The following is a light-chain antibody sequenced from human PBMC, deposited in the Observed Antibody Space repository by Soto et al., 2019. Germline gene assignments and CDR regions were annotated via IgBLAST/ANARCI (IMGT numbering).Light chain of an antibody. J-gene: IGLJ1*01. Sequence: QSALTQPASVSGSPGQSITISCTGTSGDVGVYKFVSWYQQHPGKAPKLIIYEVSNRPSGVSSRFSGSMSGNTASLTISGXQAEDEADYYCGSYTGTIYVFGTGTKV. CDR3: GSYTGTIYV. CDR1: SGDVGVYKF. V-gene: IGLV2-14*01. CDR2: EVS.